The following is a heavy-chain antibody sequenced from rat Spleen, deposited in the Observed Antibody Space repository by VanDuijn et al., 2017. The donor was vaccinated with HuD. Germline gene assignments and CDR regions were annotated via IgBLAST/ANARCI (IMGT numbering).Heavy chain of an antibody. CDR1: GFTFSAYY. J-gene: IGHJ2*01. V-gene: IGHV5-29*01. D-gene: IGHD1-10*01. CDR3: TRDNNYFDY. Sequence: EVQLVESGGGLVQPGRSLKLSCAASGFTFSAYYMAWVRQAPTKGLEWVATISYDGRRIYYRDSVKGRFTISRDNAKSTLYLQMNSLRSEDTATYYCTRDNNYFDYWGQGVMVTVSS. CDR2: ISYDGRRI.